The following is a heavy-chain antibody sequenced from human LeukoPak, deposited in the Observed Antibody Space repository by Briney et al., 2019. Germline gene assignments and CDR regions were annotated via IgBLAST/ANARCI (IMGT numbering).Heavy chain of an antibody. J-gene: IGHJ4*02. V-gene: IGHV3-30*18. CDR2: ISYDGSNK. CDR3: AKGGGEAYYYDSSGYYGFDY. Sequence: GGSLRLSCAASGFSFSSYGMHWVRQAPRKGLEWVAVISYDGSNKYYADSVKGRFTISRDNSKNTLYLQMNSLRAEDTGVYYCAKGGGEAYYYDSSGYYGFDYWGQGTLVTVSS. CDR1: GFSFSSYG. D-gene: IGHD3-22*01.